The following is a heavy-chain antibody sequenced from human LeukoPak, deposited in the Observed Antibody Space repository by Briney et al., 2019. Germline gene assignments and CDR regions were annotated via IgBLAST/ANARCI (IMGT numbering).Heavy chain of an antibody. D-gene: IGHD6-19*01. Sequence: PGGSLRLSCAASGFAFSSYAMTWVRLPPGKGLEWVSAISGSGGNTYYADSVKGRFTISRDNSKNTPYLQMSRLRAEDTAVYYCANFERTVAGPYNWFDPWGQGTLVTVSS. V-gene: IGHV3-23*01. CDR3: ANFERTVAGPYNWFDP. CDR2: ISGSGGNT. J-gene: IGHJ5*02. CDR1: GFAFSSYA.